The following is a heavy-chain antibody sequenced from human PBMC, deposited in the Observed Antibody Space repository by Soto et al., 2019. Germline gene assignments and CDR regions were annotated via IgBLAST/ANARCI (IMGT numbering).Heavy chain of an antibody. J-gene: IGHJ6*02. V-gene: IGHV1-69*13. CDR2: IIPIFGTA. CDR3: ARDRRAQGDTYYYYGMDV. Sequence: SVKVSCKASGGTFSSYAISWVRQTPGQGLEWMGGIIPIFGTANYAQKFQGRVTITADESTSTAYMELSSLRSEDTAVYYCARDRRAQGDTYYYYGMDVWGQGTTVTVSS. CDR1: GGTFSSYA. D-gene: IGHD3-16*01.